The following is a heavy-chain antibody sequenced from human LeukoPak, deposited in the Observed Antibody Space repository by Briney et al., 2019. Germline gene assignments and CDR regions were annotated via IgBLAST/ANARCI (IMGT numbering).Heavy chain of an antibody. D-gene: IGHD3-10*01. CDR1: GGTFSSYD. Sequence: GASVKVSCKASGGTFSSYDISWVRQAPGQGLEWMGGIIPIFGTANYAQKFQGRVTITADESTSTAYMELSSLRSEDTAVYYCAREDGSGIFDYWGQGTLVTVSS. J-gene: IGHJ4*02. CDR3: AREDGSGIFDY. CDR2: IIPIFGTA. V-gene: IGHV1-69*13.